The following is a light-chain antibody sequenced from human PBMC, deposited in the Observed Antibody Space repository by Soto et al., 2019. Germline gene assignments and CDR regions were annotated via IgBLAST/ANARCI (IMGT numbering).Light chain of an antibody. J-gene: IGKJ2*01. CDR3: QQYGSSPPVT. CDR1: QTISSNS. V-gene: IGKV3-20*01. Sequence: EIVLTQSPGTLSLSPGERATLSCRASQTISSNSLAWYQQKPGQAPRLLIYGASSRATGIPDRFSGSGSGTDFTLTISRLKPEDFAVYYCQQYGSSPPVTFGQGTKLEIK. CDR2: GAS.